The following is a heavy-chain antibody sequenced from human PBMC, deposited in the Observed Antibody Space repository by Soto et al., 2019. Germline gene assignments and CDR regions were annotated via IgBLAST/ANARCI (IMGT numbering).Heavy chain of an antibody. CDR1: GYTFTGYY. CDR3: ARDIGDDYSNSWFDP. J-gene: IGHJ5*02. D-gene: IGHD4-4*01. V-gene: IGHV1-2*02. CDR2: INPNSGGT. Sequence: QVQLVQSGAEVKKPGASVKVSCKASGYTFTGYYMHWVRQAPGQGLEWMGWINPNSGGTNYAQKFQGRVTMTRDTSISTAYMELSRLRSDDTAVYYCARDIGDDYSNSWFDPWGQGTLVTVSS.